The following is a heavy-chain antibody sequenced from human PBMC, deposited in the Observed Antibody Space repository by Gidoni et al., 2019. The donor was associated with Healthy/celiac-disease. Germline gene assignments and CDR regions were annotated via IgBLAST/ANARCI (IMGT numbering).Heavy chain of an antibody. Sequence: QVQLVQSGAEVKKPGSSVKVSCKASGGTFSSYAISWVRQAPGQGLEWMGGIIPIFGTANDAQKFQGRVTITADKSTSTAYMELSSLRSEDTAVYYCASLDGGLYGSGYYYADYFDYWGQGTLVTVSS. J-gene: IGHJ4*02. CDR2: IIPIFGTA. V-gene: IGHV1-69*06. CDR1: GGTFSSYA. CDR3: ASLDGGLYGSGYYYADYFDY. D-gene: IGHD3-22*01.